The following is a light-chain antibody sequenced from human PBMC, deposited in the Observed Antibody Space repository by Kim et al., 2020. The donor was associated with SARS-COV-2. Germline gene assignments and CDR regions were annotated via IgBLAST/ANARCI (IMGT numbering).Light chain of an antibody. CDR1: QSVSSSY. CDR3: QQYGSSPLT. V-gene: IGKV3-20*01. Sequence: PREGTAPSSRAGQSVSSSYLAWYQQKPGQTPRLLIYGACSRATGIPDRCSGSGSGTDFTLTISRLEPEDFAVYYCQQYGSSPLTFGGGTKVDIK. CDR2: GAC. J-gene: IGKJ4*01.